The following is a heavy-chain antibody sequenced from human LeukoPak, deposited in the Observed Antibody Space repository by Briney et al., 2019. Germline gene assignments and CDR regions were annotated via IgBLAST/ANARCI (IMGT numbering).Heavy chain of an antibody. CDR2: IYHSGST. D-gene: IGHD2-2*01. Sequence: SETLSLTCAVSGYSISSGYYWGWIRQPPGKGLEWSGSIYHSGSTYYNPSLKSRVTISVDTSKNQFSLKLSSVTAADTAVYYCARGARSAYCSSTSCHYYYYMDVWGKGTTVTVSS. V-gene: IGHV4-38-2*01. CDR1: GYSISSGYY. J-gene: IGHJ6*03. CDR3: ARGARSAYCSSTSCHYYYYMDV.